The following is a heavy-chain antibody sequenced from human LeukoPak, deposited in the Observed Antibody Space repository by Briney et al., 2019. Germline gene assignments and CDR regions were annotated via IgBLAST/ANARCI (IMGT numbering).Heavy chain of an antibody. CDR3: AKLSYGDGQV. V-gene: IGHV4-59*01. J-gene: IGHJ4*02. D-gene: IGHD4-17*01. CDR1: GGSMSRYY. CDR2: IYYSGST. Sequence: SETLSLTCAVCGGSMSRYYWSWIRQPPGKGLEWIGYIYYSGSTTYNPSLKSRVIISVDTSKNQFSLKLSSVTAADTAVYFCAKLSYGDGQVWGQGTLVTVSS.